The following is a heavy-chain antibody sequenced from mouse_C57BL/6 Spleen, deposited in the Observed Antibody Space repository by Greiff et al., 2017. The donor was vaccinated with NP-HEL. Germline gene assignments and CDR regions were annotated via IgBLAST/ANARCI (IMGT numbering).Heavy chain of an antibody. CDR2: IDPSDSYT. D-gene: IGHD4-1*01. CDR1: GYTFTSYW. V-gene: IGHV1-69*01. CDR3: ARAGTGAMDY. Sequence: QVQLKQPGAELVMPGASVKLSCKASGYTFTSYWMHWVKQRPGQGLEWIGEIDPSDSYTNYNQKVKGKSTLTVDKSSSTAYMQLSSLTSEDSAVYYCARAGTGAMDYWGQGTSVTVSS. J-gene: IGHJ4*01.